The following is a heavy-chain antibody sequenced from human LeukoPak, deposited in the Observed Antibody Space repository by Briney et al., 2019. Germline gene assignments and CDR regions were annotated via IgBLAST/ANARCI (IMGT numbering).Heavy chain of an antibody. Sequence: ASVKVSCKASGGTFSSYAISWVRQAPGQGLEWMGGIIPIFGTANYAQKFQGRVTITADESTSTAYMELSRLRSDDTAVYYCARDKRWGGIAVAGTSWFDPWGQGTLVTVSS. J-gene: IGHJ5*02. CDR2: IIPIFGTA. CDR3: ARDKRWGGIAVAGTSWFDP. V-gene: IGHV1-69*13. D-gene: IGHD6-19*01. CDR1: GGTFSSYA.